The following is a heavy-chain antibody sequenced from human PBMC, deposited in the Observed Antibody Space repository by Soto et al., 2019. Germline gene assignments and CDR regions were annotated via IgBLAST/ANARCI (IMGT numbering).Heavy chain of an antibody. CDR3: ARGYRAAAGTDYYDYGMDV. J-gene: IGHJ6*02. D-gene: IGHD6-13*01. V-gene: IGHV1-69*13. CDR2: IIPIFGRA. Sequence: SVKVSCKASGGTFSSYAISWVRQAPGQGLEWMGGIIPIFGRANYAQKFQGRVTITADESTSTAYMELSSLRSEDTAVYYCARGYRAAAGTDYYDYGMDVWGQGTTVNVSS. CDR1: GGTFSSYA.